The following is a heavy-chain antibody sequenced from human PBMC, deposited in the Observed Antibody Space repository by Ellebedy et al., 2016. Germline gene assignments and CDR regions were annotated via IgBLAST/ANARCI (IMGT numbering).Heavy chain of an antibody. V-gene: IGHV4-34*01. CDR2: INHSGST. CDR3: ARGSAYYYDSSGYFY. CDR1: GGSIRSDNYF. J-gene: IGHJ4*02. Sequence: SETLSLTXSVSGGSIRSDNYFWSWIRQPPGKGLEWIGEINHSGSTNYNPSLKSRVTISVDTSKNQFSLKLSSVTAADTAVYYCARGSAYYYDSSGYFYWGQGTLVTVSS. D-gene: IGHD3-22*01.